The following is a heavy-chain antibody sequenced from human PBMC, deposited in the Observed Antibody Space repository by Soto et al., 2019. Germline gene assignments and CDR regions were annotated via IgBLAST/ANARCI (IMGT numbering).Heavy chain of an antibody. CDR3: ASHRSQVVHLVLPPYYYCGLDV. D-gene: IGHD6-6*01. CDR2: IIPTFGTT. V-gene: IGHV1-69*06. CDR1: GGTFSSYV. J-gene: IGHJ6*02. Sequence: QVQLEQSGAEVTKPGSSVKVSCKASGGTFSSYVISWVRQAPGQGLEWMRGIIPTFGTTKYAQDFQGRVTITADKSTSTAYMELSSLRSDDTAVYYCASHRSQVVHLVLPPYYYCGLDVWGQGTTVTVSS.